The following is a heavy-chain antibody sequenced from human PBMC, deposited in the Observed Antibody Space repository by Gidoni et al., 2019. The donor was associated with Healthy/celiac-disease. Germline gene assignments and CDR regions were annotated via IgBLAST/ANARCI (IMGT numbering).Heavy chain of an antibody. CDR1: GFTFSSCA. CDR3: AKDRIAARPGGFDY. D-gene: IGHD6-6*01. J-gene: IGHJ4*02. CDR2: IGGSGGST. V-gene: IGHV3-23*04. Sequence: EVQLVESGGGVVQPGGSLRLSCAPSGFTFSSCAINWVRQAPGQGLEGVSAIGGSGGSTCYADAVKGRFTISRDNSKNTLYLQMNSLRAEDTAVYYCAKDRIAARPGGFDYGGQGTLVTVSS.